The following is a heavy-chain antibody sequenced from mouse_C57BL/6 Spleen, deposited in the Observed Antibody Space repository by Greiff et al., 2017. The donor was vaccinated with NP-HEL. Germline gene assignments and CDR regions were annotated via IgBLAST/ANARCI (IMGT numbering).Heavy chain of an antibody. CDR2: IYPGDGDT. CDR1: GYAFSSSW. Sequence: VQLQQSGPELVKPGASVKISCKASGYAFSSSWMNWVKQRPGKGLEWIGRIYPGDGDTNYNGKFKGKATLTADKSSSTAYMQLSSLTSEYSAVYFCARGFYSNYDYAMDYWGQGTSVTVSS. D-gene: IGHD2-5*01. J-gene: IGHJ4*01. CDR3: ARGFYSNYDYAMDY. V-gene: IGHV1-82*01.